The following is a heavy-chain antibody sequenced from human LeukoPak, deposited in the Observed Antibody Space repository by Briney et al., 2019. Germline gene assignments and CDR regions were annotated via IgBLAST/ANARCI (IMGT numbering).Heavy chain of an antibody. V-gene: IGHV3-43*01. D-gene: IGHD5-18*01. Sequence: GGSLRLSCAASGFTVDYYTMYWVRQGPEKGLEWVSLISMDGVNTFYADSVKGRFTISRDNNKNSLYLQMNGLRTDDTGLYYCVKGRRRGYAYGTLESWGQGTLVTVSS. J-gene: IGHJ4*02. CDR3: VKGRRRGYAYGTLES. CDR2: ISMDGVNT. CDR1: GFTVDYYT.